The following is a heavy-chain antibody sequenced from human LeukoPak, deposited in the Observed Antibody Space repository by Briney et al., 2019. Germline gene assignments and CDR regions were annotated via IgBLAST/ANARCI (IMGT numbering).Heavy chain of an antibody. CDR2: ISNSGSII. Sequence: GGSLRLSCAASGFTFSSYEMNWVRQAPGKGLEWVSYISNSGSIIYYADSVKGRFTISRDNAKNSLYLQMNSLRAEDTAVYYCARAIAVAGPYYFDYWGQGTLVTLSS. CDR1: GFTFSSYE. J-gene: IGHJ4*02. V-gene: IGHV3-48*03. D-gene: IGHD6-19*01. CDR3: ARAIAVAGPYYFDY.